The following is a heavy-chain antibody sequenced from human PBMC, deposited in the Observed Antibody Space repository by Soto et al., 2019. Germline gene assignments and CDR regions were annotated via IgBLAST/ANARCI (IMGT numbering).Heavy chain of an antibody. CDR2: ISAYNGNT. D-gene: IGHD3-3*01. V-gene: IGHV1-18*01. CDR3: ARDLPYYDFWSNYGMDV. CDR1: GYTFTSYG. J-gene: IGHJ6*02. Sequence: ASVKVSCKASGYTFTSYGISWVRQAPGQGLEWMGWISAYNGNTNYAQKPQGRVTMTTDTSTSTAYMELRSLRSDDTAVYYCARDLPYYDFWSNYGMDVWGQGTTVTVSS.